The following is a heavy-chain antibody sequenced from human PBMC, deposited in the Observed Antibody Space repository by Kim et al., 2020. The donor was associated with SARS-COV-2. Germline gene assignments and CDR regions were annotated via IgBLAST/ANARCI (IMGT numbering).Heavy chain of an antibody. CDR2: NK. V-gene: IGHV3-30*01. J-gene: IGHJ3*02. CDR3: AREADAFDI. Sequence: NKYYADSVKGRFTISRDNSKNTLHLQMNSLRAEDTAVYYCAREADAFDIWGQGTMVTVSS.